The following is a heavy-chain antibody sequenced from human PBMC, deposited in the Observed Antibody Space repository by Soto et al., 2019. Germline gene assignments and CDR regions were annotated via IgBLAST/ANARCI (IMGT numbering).Heavy chain of an antibody. CDR1: GGSISTYY. CDR3: ARDQLSGGLYAWFAP. D-gene: IGHD2-8*01. J-gene: IGHJ5*02. CDR2: IYYDGST. Sequence: SETLSLTCTVSGGSISTYYWSWIRQPPGKGLEWIGYIYYDGSTSYNPSLRSRVTISVDTSKNQFSLILSSVTSADTAVYYCARDQLSGGLYAWFAPWGKGTLVT. V-gene: IGHV4-59*01.